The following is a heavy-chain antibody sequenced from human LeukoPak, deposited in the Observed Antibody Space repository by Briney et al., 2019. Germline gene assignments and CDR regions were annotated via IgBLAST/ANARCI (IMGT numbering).Heavy chain of an antibody. Sequence: GGSLRLSCAASGFTFSTYAMNWVRQAPGKGLEWVSVIVGNGGGIHYADSVKGRFTISRDNAKNTLYLQMNSLRAEVSAVYYCAKDRIPDGKYSIDFWGQGTPVAVSS. CDR1: GFTFSTYA. CDR3: AKDRIPDGKYSIDF. J-gene: IGHJ4*02. D-gene: IGHD2/OR15-2a*01. V-gene: IGHV3-23*01. CDR2: IVGNGGGI.